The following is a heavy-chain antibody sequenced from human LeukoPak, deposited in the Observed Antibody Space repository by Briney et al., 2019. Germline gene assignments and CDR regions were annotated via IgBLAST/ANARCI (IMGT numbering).Heavy chain of an antibody. V-gene: IGHV4-59*01. D-gene: IGHD3-22*01. Sequence: SETLSLTCTVSGGSISYYYWSWIRQPPGKGLEWIGYIYYSGSTNYNPSLKSRVTISVDTSKNQFSLRLSSVTAADTAVYYCARVTGYMIEDYFDYWGQGTLVTVSS. CDR2: IYYSGST. J-gene: IGHJ4*02. CDR1: GGSISYYY. CDR3: ARVTGYMIEDYFDY.